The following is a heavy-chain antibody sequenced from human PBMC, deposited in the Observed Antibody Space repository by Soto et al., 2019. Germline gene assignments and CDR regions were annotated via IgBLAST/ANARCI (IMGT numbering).Heavy chain of an antibody. Sequence: PSETLSLTCTVSGGSISSYYWSWIRQPPGKGLEWIGYIYYSGSTNYNPSLKSRVTISVDTSKNQFSLKLSSVTAADTAVYYCARVDLVRGVIGSQFWFDPWGQGTLVTVSS. V-gene: IGHV4-59*01. J-gene: IGHJ5*02. CDR1: GGSISSYY. CDR3: ARVDLVRGVIGSQFWFDP. CDR2: IYYSGST. D-gene: IGHD3-10*01.